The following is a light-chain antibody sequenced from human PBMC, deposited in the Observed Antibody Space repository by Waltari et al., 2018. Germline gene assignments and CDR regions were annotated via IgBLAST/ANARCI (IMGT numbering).Light chain of an antibody. V-gene: IGLV2-14*03. CDR2: GVN. Sequence: QSALTQPASVSGSPGQSMTISCTGTTSDIGYYDYVSWYQQHPGGAPKLLIYGVNKRSSGVSNRFSGSKSGNTASLTISDLQAADEADYYCGSYTRSKTLVFGGGTKLTVL. CDR1: TSDIGYYDY. J-gene: IGLJ2*01. CDR3: GSYTRSKTLV.